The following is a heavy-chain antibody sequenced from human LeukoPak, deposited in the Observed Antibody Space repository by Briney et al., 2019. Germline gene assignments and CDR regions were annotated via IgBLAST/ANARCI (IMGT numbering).Heavy chain of an antibody. J-gene: IGHJ3*02. CDR2: IYYSGST. CDR3: AGGLLRGVISDAFDI. V-gene: IGHV4-30-4*08. Sequence: SETLSLTCTVSGGSISSGDYYWSWIRQPPGKGLEWIGYIYYSGSTHYNPSVKSRVIILVDMSKNQFSLKLSSVTAADTAVYYCAGGLLRGVISDAFDIWGQGTMVTVSS. D-gene: IGHD3-10*01. CDR1: GGSISSGDYY.